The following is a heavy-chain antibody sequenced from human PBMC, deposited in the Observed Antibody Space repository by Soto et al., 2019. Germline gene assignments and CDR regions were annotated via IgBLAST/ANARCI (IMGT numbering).Heavy chain of an antibody. CDR1: GFSFTSSW. CDR3: ARAQGMGV. J-gene: IGHJ6*02. V-gene: IGHV5-51*01. Sequence: GESLKISFQGSGFSFTSSWICWVRQVPEKGLEWMGLIYPGDSDTRYSPSFQGQVTLSADKSISTAYLQWSSLKASDTAIYSCARAQGMGVLGQRTTVAVS. CDR2: IYPGDSDT.